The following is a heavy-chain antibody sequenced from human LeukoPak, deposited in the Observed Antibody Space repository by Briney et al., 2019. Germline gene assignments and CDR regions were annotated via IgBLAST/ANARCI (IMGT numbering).Heavy chain of an antibody. CDR1: GFTFSSYT. V-gene: IGHV3-21*01. D-gene: IGHD3-10*01. CDR3: ARVGVVGIVYGIPDY. J-gene: IGHJ4*02. CDR2: IDGSSSHI. Sequence: GGSLRLSCSVPGFTFSSYTMNWARQAPGKGLEWVSSIDGSSSHIFYADSVKGRFTISRGNAKNSLYLQMNSLRAEDTAMYYCARVGVVGIVYGIPDYWGQGTLVTVSS.